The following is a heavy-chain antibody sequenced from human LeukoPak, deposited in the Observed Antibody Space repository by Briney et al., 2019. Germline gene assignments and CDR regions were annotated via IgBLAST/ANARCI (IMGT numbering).Heavy chain of an antibody. CDR2: MNPISGDT. V-gene: IGHV1-8*02. CDR1: GGTFSSYA. Sequence: GSSVKVSCKASGGTFSSYAISWVRQAPGQGLEWMGWMNPISGDTGYPQNFQGRVTMTRDTSISTAYMELSSLRSEDTAVYYCARSGYGSGIMFDIWGQGTLVTVSS. CDR3: ARSGYGSGIMFDI. J-gene: IGHJ4*02. D-gene: IGHD3-10*01.